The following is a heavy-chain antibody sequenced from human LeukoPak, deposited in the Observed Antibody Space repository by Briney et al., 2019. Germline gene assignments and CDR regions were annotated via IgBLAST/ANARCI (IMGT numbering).Heavy chain of an antibody. CDR1: GGSFSGYY. V-gene: IGHV4-34*01. J-gene: IGHJ4*02. D-gene: IGHD3-10*01. Sequence: SETLSLTCAVYGGSFSGYYWSWIRQPPGKGLEWIGEINRSGSTNYNPSLKSRVTISVDTSKNQFSLKLSSVTAADTAVYYCARGRQAYYYGSGSYNYWGQGTLVTVSS. CDR3: ARGRQAYYYGSGSYNY. CDR2: INRSGST.